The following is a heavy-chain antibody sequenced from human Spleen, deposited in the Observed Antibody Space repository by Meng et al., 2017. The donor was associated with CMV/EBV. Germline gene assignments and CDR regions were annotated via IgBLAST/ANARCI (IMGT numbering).Heavy chain of an antibody. Sequence: ASGVTFSSYAMHWVRQAPGKGLEWVAVISYDGSNKYYADSVKGRFTISRDNSKNTLYLQMNSLRAEDTAVYYCARGSMWELLLYFDYWGQGTLVTVSS. CDR2: ISYDGSNK. V-gene: IGHV3-30*04. J-gene: IGHJ4*02. CDR3: ARGSMWELLLYFDY. CDR1: GVTFSSYA. D-gene: IGHD1-26*01.